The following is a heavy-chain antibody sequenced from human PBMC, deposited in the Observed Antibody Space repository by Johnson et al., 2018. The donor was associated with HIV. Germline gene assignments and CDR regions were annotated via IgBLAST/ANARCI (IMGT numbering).Heavy chain of an antibody. V-gene: IGHV3-33*06. CDR2: VWYDGSNK. D-gene: IGHD7-27*01. CDR1: GFTFSNYG. CDR3: TKDRTNWGYDALDI. Sequence: VQLVESGGGVVPPGRSLRLSCVASGFTFSNYGMHWVRQAPGKGLEWVAAVWYDGSNKYYANSVKGRFTIFRDNSENTRYLQMNRLRADDTAVYFCTKDRTNWGYDALDIWGQGTMVTVSS. J-gene: IGHJ3*02.